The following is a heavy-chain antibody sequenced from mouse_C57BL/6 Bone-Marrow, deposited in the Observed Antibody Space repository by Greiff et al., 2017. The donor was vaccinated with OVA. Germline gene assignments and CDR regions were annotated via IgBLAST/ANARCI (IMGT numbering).Heavy chain of an antibody. J-gene: IGHJ1*03. CDR1: GFNIKNTY. CDR2: IDPANGNT. V-gene: IGHV14-3*01. CDR3: AWYWYFDV. Sequence: VQLQQSVAELVRPGASVKLSCTASGFNIKNTYMPWVKQRPEQGLEWIGRIDPANGNTKYAPKFQGKATITADTSSNTAYLQLSSLTSEDTAIYYCAWYWYFDVWGTGTTVTVSS.